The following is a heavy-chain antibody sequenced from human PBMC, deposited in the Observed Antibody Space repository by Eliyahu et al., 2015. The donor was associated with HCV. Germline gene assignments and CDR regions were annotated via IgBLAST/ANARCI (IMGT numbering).Heavy chain of an antibody. J-gene: IGHJ4*02. CDR1: GGSISSSSYY. Sequence: QLQLQESGPGLVKPSETLSLTCTVSGGSISSSSYYWGWIRQPPGKGLEWIGSIYYSGSTYYNPSLKSRVTISVDTSKNQFSLRLSSVTAADTAVYYCARIPYDFWSGYYSLYFDSWGQGTLVTVSS. CDR3: ARIPYDFWSGYYSLYFDS. V-gene: IGHV4-39*01. D-gene: IGHD3-3*01. CDR2: IYYSGST.